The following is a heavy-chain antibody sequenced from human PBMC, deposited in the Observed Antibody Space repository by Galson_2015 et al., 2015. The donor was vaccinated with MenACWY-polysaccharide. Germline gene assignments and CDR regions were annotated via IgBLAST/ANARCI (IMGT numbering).Heavy chain of an antibody. CDR1: GFTFTDYY. V-gene: IGHV3-11*01. J-gene: IGHJ6*02. CDR2: ISHSGNTI. Sequence: SLRLSCAASGFTFTDYYMAWIRQAPGKGLEWLSHISHSGNTIYHADSVQGRFIMSRDNAKNALFLEMNSLRAGDTALYYCAKLVTYGSGSYNRYHGMDVWGQGTTVTVSS. CDR3: AKLVTYGSGSYNRYHGMDV. D-gene: IGHD3-10*01.